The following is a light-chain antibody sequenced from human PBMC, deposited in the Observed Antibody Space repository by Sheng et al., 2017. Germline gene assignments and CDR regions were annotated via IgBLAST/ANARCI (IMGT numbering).Light chain of an antibody. CDR1: QDISNY. Sequence: DIQMTQSPSSLSVSVGDRVTITCQASQDISNYLNWYQQKPGKAPKLLIYDASNLETGVPSRFSGSGSGTEFTFTISSLQPEDFATYYCLQHNSSPLTFGGGTKVEIK. CDR2: DAS. V-gene: IGKV1-33*01. CDR3: LQHNSSPLT. J-gene: IGKJ4*01.